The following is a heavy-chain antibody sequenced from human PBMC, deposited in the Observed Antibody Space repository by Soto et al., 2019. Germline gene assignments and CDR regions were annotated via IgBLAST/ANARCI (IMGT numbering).Heavy chain of an antibody. J-gene: IGHJ4*02. CDR1: GFTFSSYG. CDR3: ARPHGYGGFDY. Sequence: QVQLVESGGGVVQPGRSLRLSCAASGFTFSSYGMHWVRQAPGKGLEWVAVIWYDGSNKYYADSVKGRFTISRDNSKNTLYLQMNSLRAEDTAVYCCARPHGYGGFDYWGQGTLVTVSS. V-gene: IGHV3-33*01. CDR2: IWYDGSNK. D-gene: IGHD4-17*01.